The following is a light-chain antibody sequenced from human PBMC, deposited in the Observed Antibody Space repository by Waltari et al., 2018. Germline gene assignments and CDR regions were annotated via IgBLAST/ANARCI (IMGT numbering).Light chain of an antibody. J-gene: IGLJ2*01. CDR2: DVS. Sequence: QSALTQPASVSGSPGQSITISCIGTSSDVGGYNYVSWYQQHPGKAPKVMIYDVSNRPSGVSNSFSGSKSGNTASLTISGLQAEDEADYYCSSYTSGNTVIFGGGTKLTVL. CDR1: SSDVGGYNY. V-gene: IGLV2-14*03. CDR3: SSYTSGNTVI.